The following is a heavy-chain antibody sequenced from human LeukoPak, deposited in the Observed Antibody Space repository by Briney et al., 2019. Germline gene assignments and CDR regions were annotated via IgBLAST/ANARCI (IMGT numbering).Heavy chain of an antibody. Sequence: GGSLRLSCAVSGFTLSNYSMNWVRQAPGKGLEWISYISGSGFTIHYADSVKGRFTISRDNAKNSLYLQMNRLRAEDTAVYYCARGVPKTSYYYYYMDVWGKGTTVTVSS. CDR2: ISGSGFTI. CDR1: GFTLSNYS. J-gene: IGHJ6*03. D-gene: IGHD4-11*01. CDR3: ARGVPKTSYYYYYMDV. V-gene: IGHV3-48*01.